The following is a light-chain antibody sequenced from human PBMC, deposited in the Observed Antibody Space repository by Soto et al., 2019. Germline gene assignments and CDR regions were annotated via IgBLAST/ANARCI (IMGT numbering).Light chain of an antibody. CDR3: QQYNDWPSLT. J-gene: IGKJ4*01. V-gene: IGKV3-15*01. Sequence: EIVMTQSPGTLSVSPGERATLYCRASQSVSSRLAWYQQKPGQAPSLLIYGASTRAAGIPARFSGSGSGTEFTLTITSLQSEDVAVYYCQQYNDWPSLTFGGGTKVEIK. CDR1: QSVSSR. CDR2: GAS.